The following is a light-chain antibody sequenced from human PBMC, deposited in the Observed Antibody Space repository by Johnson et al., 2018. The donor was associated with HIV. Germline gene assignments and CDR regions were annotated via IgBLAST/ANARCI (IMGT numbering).Light chain of an antibody. J-gene: IGLJ1*01. CDR1: SSNIGNNY. CDR2: DNN. V-gene: IGLV1-51*01. CDR3: GTWASSLSAGRV. Sequence: QSVLTQPPSVSAAPGQKVTISCSGSSSNIGNNYVSWYQQLPGTAPKRLIYDNNKRPSGIPDRFSGSQSGTSATLGITGLQTGDEADYYCGTWASSLSAGRVFGTGTKVTVL.